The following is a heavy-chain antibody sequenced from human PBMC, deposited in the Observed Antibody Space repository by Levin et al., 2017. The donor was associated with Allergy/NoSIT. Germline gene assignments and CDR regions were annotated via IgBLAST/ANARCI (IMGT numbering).Heavy chain of an antibody. V-gene: IGHV4-59*08. D-gene: IGHD6-19*01. CDR3: ARCMGFRVADSPFDY. CDR2: IYYSGST. Sequence: SETLSLTCTVSGGSISSYYWSWIRQPPGKGLEWIGYIYYSGSTNYNPSLKSRVTISVDTSKNQFSLKLSSVTAADTAVYYCARCMGFRVADSPFDYWGQGTLVTVSS. CDR1: GGSISSYY. J-gene: IGHJ4*02.